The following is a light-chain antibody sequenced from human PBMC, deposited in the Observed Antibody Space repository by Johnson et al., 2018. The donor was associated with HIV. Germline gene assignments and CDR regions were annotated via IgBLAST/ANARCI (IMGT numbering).Light chain of an antibody. J-gene: IGLJ1*01. Sequence: QSILTQPPSVSAAPGQKVTISCSGSSSNIGNNYVSWYQQLPGTAPKLLIYENNKRPSGIPDRLSGSKSGTSATLGITGLQTGDEADYYCGTWDSSLSAYVVGTGTKVTVL. CDR1: SSNIGNNY. V-gene: IGLV1-51*02. CDR2: ENN. CDR3: GTWDSSLSAYV.